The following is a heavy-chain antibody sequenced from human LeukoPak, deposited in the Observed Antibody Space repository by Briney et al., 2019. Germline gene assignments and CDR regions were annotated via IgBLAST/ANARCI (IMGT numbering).Heavy chain of an antibody. J-gene: IGHJ4*02. V-gene: IGHV5-51*01. CDR3: ARLTSGPPLDY. D-gene: IGHD6-19*01. CDR1: GYSFTKYW. CDR2: IYPGDSET. Sequence: GEFLKISCKGSGYSFTKYWIGWARQMPGKGVEWMGIIYPGDSETRYSPSFQGQVTISADRSISTAYLQWSSLKASDTAIYYCARLTSGPPLDYWGQGTQVTVSS.